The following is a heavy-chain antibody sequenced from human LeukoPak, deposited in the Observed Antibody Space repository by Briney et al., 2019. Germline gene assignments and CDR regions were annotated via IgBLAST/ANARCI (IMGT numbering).Heavy chain of an antibody. D-gene: IGHD2-15*01. CDR3: AKNGDRGAYCSGGTCYPYYYYYMDV. CDR1: GLTFSSYG. Sequence: PGGTLRLFCAASGLTFSSYGMSWVRQAPGGGLEWVSAISTTVGATYYADSVRGRFTISRDNSRNTLYLQMNSLRAEDTAIYYCAKNGDRGAYCSGGTCYPYYYYYMDVWGKGTTVTISS. V-gene: IGHV3-23*01. J-gene: IGHJ6*03. CDR2: ISTTVGAT.